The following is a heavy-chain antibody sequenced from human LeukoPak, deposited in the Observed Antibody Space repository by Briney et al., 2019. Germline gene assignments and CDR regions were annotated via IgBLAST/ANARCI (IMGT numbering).Heavy chain of an antibody. CDR3: ARGPKIGYGYFTED. J-gene: IGHJ4*02. CDR1: GGTFSSYA. V-gene: IGHV1-69*04. D-gene: IGHD5-18*01. CDR2: IIPILGIA. Sequence: GASVKVSCKASGGTFSSYAISWVRQAPGQGLEWMGRIIPILGIANYAQKFQGRVTITADKSTSTAYMELSSLRSEDTAVYYCARGPKIGYGYFTEDWGQGTLVTVSS.